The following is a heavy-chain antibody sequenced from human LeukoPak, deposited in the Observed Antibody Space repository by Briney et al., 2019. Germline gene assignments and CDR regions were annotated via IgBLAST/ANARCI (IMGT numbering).Heavy chain of an antibody. CDR1: GGTFINYA. CDR3: ARGRESHGHYFHF. Sequence: SVKVSCKASGGTFINYAINWVRQAPGQGLEWMGGIFPLFETTNYAQGFQGRVTITADDSTSTAYMELNSLTTEDTAVYYCARGRESHGHYFHFWAREPWSPSPQ. J-gene: IGHJ4*02. CDR2: IFPLFETT. D-gene: IGHD1-26*01. V-gene: IGHV1-69*01.